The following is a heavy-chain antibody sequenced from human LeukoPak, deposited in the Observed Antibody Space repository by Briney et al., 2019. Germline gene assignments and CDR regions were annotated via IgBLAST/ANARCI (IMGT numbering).Heavy chain of an antibody. Sequence: GGSLRLSCAASGFTVSSSYMSWVRQAPGKGLEWVSVIYAGGSTYYADSVKGRFTISRDNSRNTLYLQMNSLRAEDTAVFYCAREASDGGYYYYGMDVWGQGTTVTVSS. J-gene: IGHJ6*02. CDR3: AREASDGGYYYYGMDV. CDR2: IYAGGST. CDR1: GFTVSSSY. D-gene: IGHD5-24*01. V-gene: IGHV3-53*01.